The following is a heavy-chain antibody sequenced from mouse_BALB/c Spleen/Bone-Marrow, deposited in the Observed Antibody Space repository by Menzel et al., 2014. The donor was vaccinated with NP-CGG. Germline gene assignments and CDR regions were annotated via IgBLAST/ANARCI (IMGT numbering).Heavy chain of an antibody. CDR3: VRPYDYGTWFAY. Sequence: EVHLVESGGDLVKPGGSLKLSCAASGFTFSTYGMSWVRQTPDKRLEWVAAISNGGIYTYYPDTVKGRFTISRDNAKNTLYLQMSSLESEDTAMYYCVRPYDYGTWFAYWGQGTLVTVSA. J-gene: IGHJ3*01. V-gene: IGHV5-6*01. D-gene: IGHD2-4*01. CDR2: ISNGGIYT. CDR1: GFTFSTYG.